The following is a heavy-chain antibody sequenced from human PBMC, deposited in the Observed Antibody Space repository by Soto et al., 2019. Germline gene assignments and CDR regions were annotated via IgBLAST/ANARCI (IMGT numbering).Heavy chain of an antibody. CDR2: IIPIFGIA. CDR1: GGTFSRYS. D-gene: IGHD2-2*01. V-gene: IGHV1-69*08. J-gene: IGHJ6*02. Sequence: QVQLVQSGAEVKKPWSSVKVSCKASGGTFSRYSITWVRQAPGHGLEWIGRIIPIFGIASYAQKFQGRVTITADESTSXAXMXXSSLRSDDTAVYYCAREDRDRETGLVPAAIDGMDVWGQGTTVTVSS. CDR3: AREDRDRETGLVPAAIDGMDV.